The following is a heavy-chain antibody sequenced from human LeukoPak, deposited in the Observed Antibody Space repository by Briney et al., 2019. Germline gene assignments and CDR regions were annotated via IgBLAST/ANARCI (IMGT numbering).Heavy chain of an antibody. CDR1: GGSFSGYY. CDR2: INHSGST. V-gene: IGHV4-34*01. Sequence: SETLSLTCAVYGGSFSGYYWSWIRQPPGKGLEWIGEINHSGSTNYNPSLKSRVTISVDTSKNQFSLKLSSVTAADTAVYYCARNWLYFDYWGQGTLVTVSS. J-gene: IGHJ4*02. CDR3: ARNWLYFDY. D-gene: IGHD1-1*01.